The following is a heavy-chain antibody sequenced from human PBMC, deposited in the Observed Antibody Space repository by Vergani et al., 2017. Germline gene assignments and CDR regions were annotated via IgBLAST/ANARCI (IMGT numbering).Heavy chain of an antibody. Sequence: EKQLVQSGSETKKPGESLKISCQAFGYIFSNFWIGWVRPPPERGLEWMGIICPGDSEVKSNPTFRGQVIFSVDTSVSTAYLQWRSQQASDTATYFCASGGHGSENGGALQLWGEGTNITVSS. V-gene: IGHV5-51*01. J-gene: IGHJ3*01. CDR3: ASGGHGSENGGALQL. CDR2: ICPGDSEV. CDR1: GYIFSNFW. D-gene: IGHD3-10*01.